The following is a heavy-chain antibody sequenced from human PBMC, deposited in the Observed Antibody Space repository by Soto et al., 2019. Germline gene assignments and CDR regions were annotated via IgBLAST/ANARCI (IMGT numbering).Heavy chain of an antibody. V-gene: IGHV3-33*06. CDR1: GFTFSSYG. CDR3: AKDRATGYSGYDYDY. CDR2: IWCNGSNT. D-gene: IGHD5-12*01. Sequence: GGSVRLSCAASGFTFSSYGMHWFRQAPGKGLEWVSAIWCNGSNTYYADSVKGRFTISRDNSKNTLYLQMNSLRAEDTAVYYCAKDRATGYSGYDYDYWGQGTLVTVSS. J-gene: IGHJ4*02.